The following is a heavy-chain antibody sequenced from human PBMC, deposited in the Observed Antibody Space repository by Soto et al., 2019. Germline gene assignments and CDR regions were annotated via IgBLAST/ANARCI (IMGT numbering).Heavy chain of an antibody. V-gene: IGHV1-69*13. CDR3: AREESYSGYYPHDAFDI. D-gene: IGHD3-22*01. J-gene: IGHJ3*02. CDR2: IIPIFGTA. CDR1: GGTFSSYA. Sequence: SSVKVSCKASGGTFSSYAISWVRQAPGQGLEWMGGIIPIFGTANYAQKFQGRVTITADESTSTAYMELSSLRSEDTAVYYCAREESYSGYYPHDAFDIWGQGTMVTVSS.